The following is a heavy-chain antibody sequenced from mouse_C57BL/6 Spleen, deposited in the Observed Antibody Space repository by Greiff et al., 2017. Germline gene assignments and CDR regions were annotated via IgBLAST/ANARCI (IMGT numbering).Heavy chain of an antibody. Sequence: EVKLMESGGGLVKPGGSLKLSCAASGFTFSDYGMHWVRQAPEKGLEWVAYISSGSSTIYYADTVKGRFTISRDNAKNTLFLQMTSLRSEDTAMYYCARRDDYDGYAMDYWGQGTSVTVSS. CDR2: ISSGSSTI. D-gene: IGHD2-4*01. CDR1: GFTFSDYG. J-gene: IGHJ4*01. CDR3: ARRDDYDGYAMDY. V-gene: IGHV5-17*01.